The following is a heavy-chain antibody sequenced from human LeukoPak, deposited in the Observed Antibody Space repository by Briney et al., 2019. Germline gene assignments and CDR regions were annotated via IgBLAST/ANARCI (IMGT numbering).Heavy chain of an antibody. V-gene: IGHV3-30*03. CDR1: GFTFSSYG. J-gene: IGHJ4*02. Sequence: GGSLRLSCAASGFTFSSYGMHWVRQAPGKGLEWVAVISYNGSNKYYADSVKGRFTISRDNSKNTLYLQMNSLRAEDTAVYYCARADYDILTGSFDYWGQGTLVTVSS. CDR2: ISYNGSNK. CDR3: ARADYDILTGSFDY. D-gene: IGHD3-9*01.